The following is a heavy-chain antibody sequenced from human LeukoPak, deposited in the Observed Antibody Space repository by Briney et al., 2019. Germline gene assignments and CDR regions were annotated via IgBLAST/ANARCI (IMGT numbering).Heavy chain of an antibody. CDR2: INHSGST. D-gene: IGHD2-2*01. V-gene: IGHV4-34*06. CDR1: GESFSRYY. J-gene: IGHJ4*02. CDR3: ARSPTKRVPEDY. Sequence: SETLSLTCAVYGESFSRYYWSWIRQPPGKGLECIGEINHSGSTHDNPCLNGRVTVYMHKCKNQVSLRLATVPAADTGQAHVARSPTKRVPEDYWGQGTVVSVSS.